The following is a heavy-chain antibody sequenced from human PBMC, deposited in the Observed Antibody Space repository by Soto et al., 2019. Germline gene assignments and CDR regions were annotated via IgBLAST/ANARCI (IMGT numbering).Heavy chain of an antibody. Sequence: LSLTCTVSGGSISSGDYYWSWIRQPPGKGLEWIGYIYYSGSTYYNPSLKSRVTISVDTSKNQFSLKLSSVTAADTAVYYCARTSGEPEGNWFDPWGQGTLVTVSS. CDR2: IYYSGST. D-gene: IGHD3-10*01. CDR1: GGSISSGDYY. J-gene: IGHJ5*02. V-gene: IGHV4-30-4*01. CDR3: ARTSGEPEGNWFDP.